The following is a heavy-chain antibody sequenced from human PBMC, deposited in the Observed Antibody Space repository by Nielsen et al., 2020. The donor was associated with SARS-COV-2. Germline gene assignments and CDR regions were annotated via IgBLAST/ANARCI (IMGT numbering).Heavy chain of an antibody. D-gene: IGHD3-16*01. CDR2: FDPEDGET. Sequence: ASVKVSCKVSGYTLTELSMHWVRQAPGKGLERMGGFDPEDGETIYAQKLQGRVTMTTDTSTSTAYMELRSLRSDDTAVYYCARDPAGEYGWDYYYGMDVWGQGTTVTVSS. V-gene: IGHV1-24*01. J-gene: IGHJ6*02. CDR1: GYTLTELS. CDR3: ARDPAGEYGWDYYYGMDV.